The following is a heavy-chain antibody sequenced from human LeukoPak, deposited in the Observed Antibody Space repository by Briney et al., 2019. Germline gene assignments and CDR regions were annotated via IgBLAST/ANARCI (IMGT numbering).Heavy chain of an antibody. CDR3: ARLVAGGY. CDR1: GFTFSSYA. CDR2: ISYDGSNK. D-gene: IGHD6-19*01. J-gene: IGHJ4*02. Sequence: GGSLRLSCAASGFTFSSYAMHWVRQAPGKGLEGVAVISYDGSNKYYADSVKGRFTISRDNSKNTLYLQMNSLRAEDTAVYYCARLVAGGYWGQGTLVTVSS. V-gene: IGHV3-30-3*01.